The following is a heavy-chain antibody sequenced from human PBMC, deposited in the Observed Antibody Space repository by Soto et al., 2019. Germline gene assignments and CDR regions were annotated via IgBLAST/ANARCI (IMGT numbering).Heavy chain of an antibody. CDR2: ISCSTSYI. D-gene: IGHD3-22*01. CDR1: GFTFSSYS. V-gene: IGHV3-21*01. J-gene: IGHJ6*02. CDR3: ARVVDYCDPYYYYGMDV. Sequence: EVQLVESGGGLVKPGGSLRLSCAASGFTFSSYSMNWVRQAPGKGLEWVSSISCSTSYIYYADSVKGRFTISRDNAKKPLYLQMNSMRAEDTAVYYCARVVDYCDPYYYYGMDVWGQGTTVTVSS.